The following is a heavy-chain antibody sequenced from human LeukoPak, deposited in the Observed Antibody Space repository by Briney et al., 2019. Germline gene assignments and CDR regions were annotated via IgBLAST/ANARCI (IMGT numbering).Heavy chain of an antibody. D-gene: IGHD5-18*01. Sequence: AQTLSLTCTVSGGSISSDDLYWIWIPQSPGKGLEWIGYIYSTVNTYYNPSLKSRVIISVDTSKNQFSLELNSVTAADTAVYYCARDSYSYGYGGFDYWGQGILVTVSS. CDR3: ARDSYSYGYGGFDY. V-gene: IGHV4-30-4*01. CDR2: IYSTVNT. J-gene: IGHJ4*02. CDR1: GGSISSDDLY.